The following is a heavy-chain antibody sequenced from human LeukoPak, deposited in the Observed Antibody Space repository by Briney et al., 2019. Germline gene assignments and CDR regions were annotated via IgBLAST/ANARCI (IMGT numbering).Heavy chain of an antibody. CDR1: GFTFSNYG. J-gene: IGHJ4*02. CDR3: AKGPLPRITGTAPFDY. D-gene: IGHD1-7*01. V-gene: IGHV3-23*01. CDR2: ISGSGGTT. Sequence: GGSLRLSCAASGFTFSNYGMSWVRQAPGKGLEWVSAISGSGGTTYYADSVKGRFTISRDNSKNTLYLQMNSLRAEDRAVYYCAKGPLPRITGTAPFDYWGQGTLVTVSS.